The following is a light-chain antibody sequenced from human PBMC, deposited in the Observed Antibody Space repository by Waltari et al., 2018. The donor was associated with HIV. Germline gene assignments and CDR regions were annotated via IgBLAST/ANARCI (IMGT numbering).Light chain of an antibody. CDR2: WAS. Sequence: DIVMTQSPNSLAGSLGKRAPIHCRSSRAILFSSENRNCLAWYQQKPGQAPKLLIYWASTRASGVPDRFSGSGSGTNFSLTISSLQTDDVALYYCQQYYSLGPTFGGGTKVEIK. J-gene: IGKJ4*01. V-gene: IGKV4-1*01. CDR3: QQYYSLGPT. CDR1: RAILFSSENRNC.